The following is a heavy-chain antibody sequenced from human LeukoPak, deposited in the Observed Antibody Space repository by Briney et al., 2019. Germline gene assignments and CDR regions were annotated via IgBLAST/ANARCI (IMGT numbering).Heavy chain of an antibody. J-gene: IGHJ4*02. D-gene: IGHD3-3*01. CDR3: AREMYDFWSGSTPDFDY. V-gene: IGHV3-48*01. CDR2: ISSRSRTI. CDR1: GFTFSLYS. Sequence: GGSLRLSCAASGFTFSLYSMNWVRQAPGKGLEWVSYISSRSRTIYYADSVKGRFTISRDNAKNSLYLQMNSLRAEDTAVYYCAREMYDFWSGSTPDFDYWGQGTLVTVSS.